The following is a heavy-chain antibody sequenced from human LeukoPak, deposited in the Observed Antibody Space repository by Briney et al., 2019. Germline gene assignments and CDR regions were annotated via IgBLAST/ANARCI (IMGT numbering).Heavy chain of an antibody. CDR2: ISGSGGST. J-gene: IGHJ3*02. CDR1: GFTFSNFA. CDR3: AKVGVVVAATAYDAFDI. Sequence: PGGSLRLSCAASGFTFSNFAMSWVRQAPGKGLEWVSAISGSGGSTYYADSVKGRFTISRDNSKNTLYLQMNSLRAEDTAVYYCAKVGVVVAATAYDAFDIWGQGTMVTVSS. D-gene: IGHD2-15*01. V-gene: IGHV3-23*01.